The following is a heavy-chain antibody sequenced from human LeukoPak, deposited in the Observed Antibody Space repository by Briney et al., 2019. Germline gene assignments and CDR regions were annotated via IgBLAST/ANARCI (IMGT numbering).Heavy chain of an antibody. D-gene: IGHD6-6*01. Sequence: ASVKVSCKASGYTFTSFYMHWVRRAPGHGLEWMGIINPSGGSTTYAQKFQGRVTMTRDTSTSTVYMELSSLRSEDTAIYYCAREGEAARPGLNDAFDIWGQGTMVTVSS. CDR2: INPSGGST. CDR1: GYTFTSFY. J-gene: IGHJ3*02. V-gene: IGHV1-46*01. CDR3: AREGEAARPGLNDAFDI.